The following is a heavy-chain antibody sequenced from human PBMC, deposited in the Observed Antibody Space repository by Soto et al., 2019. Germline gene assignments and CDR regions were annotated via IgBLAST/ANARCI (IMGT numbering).Heavy chain of an antibody. CDR1: GDSITCCS. CDR3: AIVLLTMTTEITEIPDITKY. D-gene: IGHD3-22*01. Sequence: APAKVSWDACGDSITCCSMSSVRQAPRQGLEWMGWISAYNGNTNDAQKLQGRVTMTTDTSTSTAYMELRSLRAEDTAVYYCAIVLLTMTTEITEIPDITKYRAQGPLV. CDR2: ISAYNGNT. J-gene: IGHJ4*02. V-gene: IGHV1-18*01.